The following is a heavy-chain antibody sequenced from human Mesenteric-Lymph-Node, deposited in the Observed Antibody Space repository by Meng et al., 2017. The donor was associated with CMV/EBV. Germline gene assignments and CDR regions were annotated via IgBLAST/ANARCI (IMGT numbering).Heavy chain of an antibody. V-gene: IGHV4-39*07. D-gene: IGHD3-3*01. CDR3: ARDRIFGVVTEREYFDY. J-gene: IGHJ4*02. CDR2: IYYSGST. CDR1: GGSVSSGSYY. Sequence: SETLSLTCTVSGGSVSSGSYYWSWIRQPPGKGLEWIGSIYYSGSTYYNPSLKSRVTISVDTSKNQFSLKLSSVTAADTAVYYCARDRIFGVVTEREYFDYWGQGTLVTVSS.